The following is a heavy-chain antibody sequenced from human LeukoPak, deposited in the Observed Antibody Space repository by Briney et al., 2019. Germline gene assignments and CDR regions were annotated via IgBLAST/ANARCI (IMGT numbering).Heavy chain of an antibody. Sequence: SVKVSCKASGGTFSSYAISWVRQAPGQGLEWMGGIIPIFGTANYAQKFQGRVTITTDESTSTAYMELSSLRSEDTAVYYCAKCGDKTVVTCIDYWGQGTLVTVSS. V-gene: IGHV1-69*05. J-gene: IGHJ4*02. CDR3: AKCGDKTVVTCIDY. CDR1: GGTFSSYA. CDR2: IIPIFGTA. D-gene: IGHD4-23*01.